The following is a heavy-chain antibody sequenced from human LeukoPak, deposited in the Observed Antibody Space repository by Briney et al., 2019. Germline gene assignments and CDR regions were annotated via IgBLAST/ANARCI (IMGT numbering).Heavy chain of an antibody. V-gene: IGHV3-21*01. J-gene: IGHJ6*03. Sequence: PGGSLRLSCAASGFTFSSYSMNWVHQAPGKGLEWVSSISSSSSYIYYADSVKGRFTISRDNAKNSLYLQMSSLRAEDTAVYYCAREYCTNGVCYQIMDVWGKGTTVTVSS. CDR2: ISSSSSYI. D-gene: IGHD2-8*01. CDR1: GFTFSSYS. CDR3: AREYCTNGVCYQIMDV.